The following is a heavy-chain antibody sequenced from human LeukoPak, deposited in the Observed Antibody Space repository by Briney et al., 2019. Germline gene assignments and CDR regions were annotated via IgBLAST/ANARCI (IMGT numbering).Heavy chain of an antibody. CDR1: GYTFTSYY. D-gene: IGHD2-15*01. V-gene: IGHV1-46*01. Sequence: ASVKVSCKASGYTFTSYYMHWVRQAPGQGLEWMGIINPSGGSTSYAQKFQGRVTMTRDTSTSTVYMELGSLRSEDTAVYYCARGSGNIVVVVAATPSFDYWGQGTLVTVSS. J-gene: IGHJ4*02. CDR2: INPSGGST. CDR3: ARGSGNIVVVVAATPSFDY.